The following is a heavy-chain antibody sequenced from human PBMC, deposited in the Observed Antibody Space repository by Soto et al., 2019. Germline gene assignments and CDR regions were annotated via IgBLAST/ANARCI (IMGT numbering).Heavy chain of an antibody. CDR1: GYSFTDYW. V-gene: IGHV5-51*01. Sequence: KISCKSSGYSFTDYWIGWVRQMPGKGLEWMGIIYPGDSDARYSPSFQGQVTISVDTSINTAFLRWNSLTASDTAMYYCARQADYNILTGYFYYFDYWGQGSLVTVSS. CDR2: IYPGDSDA. J-gene: IGHJ4*02. D-gene: IGHD3-9*01. CDR3: ARQADYNILTGYFYYFDY.